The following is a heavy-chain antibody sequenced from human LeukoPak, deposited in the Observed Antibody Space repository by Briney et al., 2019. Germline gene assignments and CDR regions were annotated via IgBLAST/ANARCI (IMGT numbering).Heavy chain of an antibody. D-gene: IGHD3-22*01. CDR3: AKLESSGYYHIIGSYYYYYGMDV. CDR2: ISGSGGST. V-gene: IGHV3-23*01. J-gene: IGHJ6*02. Sequence: GGSLRLSCAASGFTFRSYAMSWVRQAPGKGLEWVSAISGSGGSTYYADSVKGRFTISRDNSKNTLYLQMNSLRAEDTAVYYWAKLESSGYYHIIGSYYYYYGMDVWGQGTTATVPS. CDR1: GFTFRSYA.